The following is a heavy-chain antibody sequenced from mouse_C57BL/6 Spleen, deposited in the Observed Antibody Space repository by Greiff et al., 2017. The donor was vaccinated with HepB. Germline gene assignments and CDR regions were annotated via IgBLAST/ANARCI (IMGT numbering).Heavy chain of an antibody. CDR2: IRNKANGYTT. D-gene: IGHD2-2*01. CDR1: GFTFTDYY. CDR3: ARYGGLRRAWFAY. V-gene: IGHV7-3*01. J-gene: IGHJ3*01. Sequence: EVKLMESGGGLVQPGGSLSLSCAASGFTFTDYYMSWVRQPPGKALEWLGFIRNKANGYTTEYSASVKGRFTISRDNSQSILYLQMKALRAEDSATYYCARYGGLRRAWFAYWGQGTLVTVSA.